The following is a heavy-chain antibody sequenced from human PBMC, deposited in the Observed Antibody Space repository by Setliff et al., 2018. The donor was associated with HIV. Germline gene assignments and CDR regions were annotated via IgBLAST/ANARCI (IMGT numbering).Heavy chain of an antibody. Sequence: PSETLSLTCTVSGGSMSTYYWSWIRQPPGKGLEWIGYIFYSGSTNYNPSLKSRVTMSVDTSKNQFSLKVRSVTAADTAIYYCARSSQWLVGGYFHHWGQGTLVTVSS. CDR2: IFYSGST. CDR1: GGSMSTYY. V-gene: IGHV4-59*08. J-gene: IGHJ1*01. D-gene: IGHD6-19*01. CDR3: ARSSQWLVGGYFHH.